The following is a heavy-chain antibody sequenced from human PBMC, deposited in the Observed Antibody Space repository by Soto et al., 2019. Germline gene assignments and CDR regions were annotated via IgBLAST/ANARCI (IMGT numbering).Heavy chain of an antibody. Sequence: QITLNESGPTVVKPTETLTLTCTFSGFSLTTSGVGVGWVRQSPGKAPEWLAFIYWDDDKRYSTSLKSRLTITKDTSKIQVVLTMANVDPADTATYYCAHRVRRAVFGLVTTTAIYFDFWGQGTPVVVSS. CDR1: GFSLTTSGVG. D-gene: IGHD3-3*01. J-gene: IGHJ4*02. CDR2: IYWDDDK. CDR3: AHRVRRAVFGLVTTTAIYFDF. V-gene: IGHV2-5*02.